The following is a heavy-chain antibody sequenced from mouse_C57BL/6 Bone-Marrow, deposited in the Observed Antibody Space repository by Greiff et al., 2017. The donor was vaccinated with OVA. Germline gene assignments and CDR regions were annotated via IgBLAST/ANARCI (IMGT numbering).Heavy chain of an antibody. CDR3: ARNAYYSNYDYYAMDY. Sequence: EVKVEESGPGLVKPSQSLSLTCSVTGYSIPSGYYWNWIRQFPGNKLEWMGYISYDGSNNYNPSLKNRISITRDTSKNQFFLKLNSVTTEDTATYYCARNAYYSNYDYYAMDYWGQGTSVTVSS. D-gene: IGHD2-5*01. V-gene: IGHV3-6*01. CDR2: ISYDGSN. J-gene: IGHJ4*01. CDR1: GYSIPSGYY.